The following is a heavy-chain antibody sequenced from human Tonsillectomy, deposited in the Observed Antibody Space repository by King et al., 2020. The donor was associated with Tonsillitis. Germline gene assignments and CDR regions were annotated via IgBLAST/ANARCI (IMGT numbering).Heavy chain of an antibody. CDR1: GESFSDYY. V-gene: IGHV4-34*01. D-gene: IGHD6-13*01. Sequence: VQLQQWGAGLLKPSETLSLSCAVYGESFSDYYWSWIRQPPGKGLEWIGEIIHSGSTIYNPSLKSRVTISVDTSKNQFSLNLNSVTAADTAVYYCARGAKGAAAGTPWFDPWGQGTLVTVSS. J-gene: IGHJ5*02. CDR2: IIHSGST. CDR3: ARGAKGAAAGTPWFDP.